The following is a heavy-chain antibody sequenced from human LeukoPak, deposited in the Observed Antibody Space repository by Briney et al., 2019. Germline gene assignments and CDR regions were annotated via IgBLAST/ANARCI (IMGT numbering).Heavy chain of an antibody. CDR2: ISGGST. D-gene: IGHD3-10*01. CDR3: AKVWFGERTFEY. Sequence: PGGSLRLSCAASGFTFSSYAMSWVRQAPGKGLEWVSLISGGSTYYADSVKGRLTISRDNSKNTLYLQMSSLRAEDTAVYCCAKVWFGERTFEYWGQGTLVTVSS. CDR1: GFTFSSYA. J-gene: IGHJ4*02. V-gene: IGHV3-23*01.